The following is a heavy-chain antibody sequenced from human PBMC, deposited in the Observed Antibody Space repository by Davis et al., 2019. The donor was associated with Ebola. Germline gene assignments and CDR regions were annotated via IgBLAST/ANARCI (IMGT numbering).Heavy chain of an antibody. CDR3: ARQESLYGSSDY. V-gene: IGHV5-51*01. CDR2: IYPGDSDT. D-gene: IGHD2/OR15-2a*01. Sequence: GESLKISCKGSGYTFTSYWIAWVRQVPGKGLEWMGSIYPGDSDTRYSPSFEGQVTISVDRSISTAYLQWSSLKASDIAMYYCARQESLYGSSDYWGQGTLVTVSS. CDR1: GYTFTSYW. J-gene: IGHJ4*02.